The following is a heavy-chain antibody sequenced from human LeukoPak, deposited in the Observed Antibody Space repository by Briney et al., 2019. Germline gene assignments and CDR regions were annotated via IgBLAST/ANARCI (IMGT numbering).Heavy chain of an antibody. Sequence: SETLSLTCAVYGGSFSGYYWSWIRQPPGKGLEWIGEINHSGSTNYNPSLKSRVTISVDTSKNQFSLKLSSVTAADTAVYYCARFQRGFGGYWGQGTLVTVSS. CDR1: GGSFSGYY. J-gene: IGHJ4*02. CDR3: ARFQRGFGGY. V-gene: IGHV4-34*01. CDR2: INHSGST. D-gene: IGHD3-10*01.